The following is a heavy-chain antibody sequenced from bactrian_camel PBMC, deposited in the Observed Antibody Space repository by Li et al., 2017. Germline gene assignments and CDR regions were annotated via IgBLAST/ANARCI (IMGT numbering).Heavy chain of an antibody. Sequence: HVQLVESGGGLVQPGGSLRLSCAASEFTSSDVYMSWVRQAPGKGLEWVSSIVSDGSNTYYADSVKGRFTISRDNAKNTVYLQMNSLKYEDTALYYCATAPSGVEYEFAYWGQGTQVTVS. J-gene: IGHJ4*01. D-gene: IGHD5*01. CDR2: IVSDGSNT. V-gene: IGHV3-2*01. CDR1: EFTSSDVY. CDR3: ATAPSGVEYEFAY.